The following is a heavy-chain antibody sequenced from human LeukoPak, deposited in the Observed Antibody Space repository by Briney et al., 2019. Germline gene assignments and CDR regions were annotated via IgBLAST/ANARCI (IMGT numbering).Heavy chain of an antibody. CDR1: GFTFSSYE. CDR3: ARAGSSGWYQHDAFDI. CDR2: ISSSGTIV. D-gene: IGHD6-19*01. Sequence: GGSLRLSCAASGFTFSSYEMNWVRQAPGKGLEWVSYISSSGTIVYYADSVRGRFTISRDNAKNSLYLQMNSLRVDDTAIYYCARAGSSGWYQHDAFDIWGQGTMVTVSS. V-gene: IGHV3-48*03. J-gene: IGHJ3*02.